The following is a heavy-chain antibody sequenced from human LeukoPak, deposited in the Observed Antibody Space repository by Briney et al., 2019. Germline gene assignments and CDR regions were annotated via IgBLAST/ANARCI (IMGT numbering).Heavy chain of an antibody. J-gene: IGHJ4*02. Sequence: PGGSLRLSCAASGFTFSSHAMNWVRQAPGKGLEWVSSIGGIGASTYYADSVKGRFTISRDNSKNTLYLQMNSLRAEDTAVYYCARDGGYSGYDYFYFDYWGQGTLVTVSS. CDR2: IGGIGAST. V-gene: IGHV3-23*01. CDR1: GFTFSSHA. CDR3: ARDGGYSGYDYFYFDY. D-gene: IGHD5-12*01.